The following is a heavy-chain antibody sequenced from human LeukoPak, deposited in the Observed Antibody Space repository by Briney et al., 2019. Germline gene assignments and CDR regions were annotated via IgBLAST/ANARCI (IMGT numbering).Heavy chain of an antibody. Sequence: PAETLSLTCTVSGGSISSSSYYWGWIRQPPGKGLEWIGTIYYTGNTYYNPSLKSRVTISVDTSKNQLSLKLSSVTAADTAVYYCAREWNSKTGYSSSSPIDYWGQGTLVTVSS. CDR3: AREWNSKTGYSSSSPIDY. D-gene: IGHD6-13*01. CDR1: GGSISSSSYY. J-gene: IGHJ4*02. CDR2: IYYTGNT. V-gene: IGHV4-39*07.